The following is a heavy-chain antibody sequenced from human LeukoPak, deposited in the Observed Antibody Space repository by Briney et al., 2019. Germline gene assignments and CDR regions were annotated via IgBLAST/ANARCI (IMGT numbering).Heavy chain of an antibody. CDR1: GYTFTGYY. CDR3: ARVRSSDWFDP. D-gene: IGHD6-19*01. Sequence: ASVKVSCKASGYTFTGYYMHWVRQAPGQGLEWMGGIIPIFDTANYAQKFQGRVTITADKSTYTAYMELSSMRSEDTAMYYCARVRSSDWFDPWGQGTLVTVSS. J-gene: IGHJ5*02. V-gene: IGHV1-69*06. CDR2: IIPIFDTA.